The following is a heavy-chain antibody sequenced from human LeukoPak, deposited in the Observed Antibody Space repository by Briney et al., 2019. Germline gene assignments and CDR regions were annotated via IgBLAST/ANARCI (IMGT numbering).Heavy chain of an antibody. V-gene: IGHV3-43D*03. D-gene: IGHD3-22*01. CDR2: ISWDGGST. J-gene: IGHJ4*02. CDR1: GFPFDDYA. CDR3: AKDMSYYYDSSGYMDY. Sequence: GGSLRLSCAASGFPFDDYAMHWVRQAPGKGLEWVSLISWDGGSTYYADSVKGRFTISRDNSKNSLYLQMNSLRAEDTALYYCAKDMSYYYDSSGYMDYWGQGTLVTVSS.